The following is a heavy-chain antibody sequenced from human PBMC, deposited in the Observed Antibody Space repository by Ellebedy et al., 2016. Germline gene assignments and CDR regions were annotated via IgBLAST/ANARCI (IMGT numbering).Heavy chain of an antibody. CDR3: SKGPTSMIMRGWFDP. CDR1: GFTFDDYA. J-gene: IGHJ5*02. Sequence: GGSLRLSCAASGFTFDDYAMHWVRQAPGKGLEWVSGISWNSGTIGYADSVKGRFTVSRDNAKNSLYLQMNSLRAEDTALYYCSKGPTSMIMRGWFDPWGQGTLVTVSS. CDR2: ISWNSGTI. D-gene: IGHD5-18*01. V-gene: IGHV3-9*01.